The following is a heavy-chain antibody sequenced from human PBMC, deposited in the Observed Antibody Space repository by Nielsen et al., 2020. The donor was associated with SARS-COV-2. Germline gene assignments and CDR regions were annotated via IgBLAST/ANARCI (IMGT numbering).Heavy chain of an antibody. CDR3: ARVAAGTLPRDDAFDI. CDR2: ISSSGSTI. J-gene: IGHJ3*02. V-gene: IGHV3-48*03. D-gene: IGHD6-13*01. Sequence: GGSLRLSCAASGFTFSSYEMNWVRQAPGKGLEWVSYISSSGSTIYYADSVKGRFTISRDNAKNSLYLQMNSLRAEDTAVYYCARVAAGTLPRDDAFDIWGQGTMVTVSS. CDR1: GFTFSSYE.